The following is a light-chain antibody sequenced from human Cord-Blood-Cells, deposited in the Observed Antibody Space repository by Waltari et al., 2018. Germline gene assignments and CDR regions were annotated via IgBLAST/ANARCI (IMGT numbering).Light chain of an antibody. J-gene: IGKJ1*01. Sequence: DIVMTQSPDSLAVSLGARATINCTSSPSVLYSANNKNYLAWYQQKPGQPPKLLIYWASTRESGVPDRFSGSGSVTDFTLTISSLQAEDVAVYYCQQYYSTPRTFGQGTKVEIK. V-gene: IGKV4-1*01. CDR3: QQYYSTPRT. CDR2: WAS. CDR1: PSVLYSANNKNY.